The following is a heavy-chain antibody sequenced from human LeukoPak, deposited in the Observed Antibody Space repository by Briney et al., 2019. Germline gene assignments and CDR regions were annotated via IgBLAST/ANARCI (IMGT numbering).Heavy chain of an antibody. CDR3: ARGKYYYDSSGYLDY. CDR1: GYTFTGYC. Sequence: ASVKVSCKASGYTFTGYCMHWVRQAPREGLEWMGWINPNSGGTNYAQKFQGRVTMTRDTSISTAYMELSRLRSDDTAVYYCARGKYYYDSSGYLDYWGQGTLVTVSS. V-gene: IGHV1-2*02. D-gene: IGHD3-22*01. J-gene: IGHJ4*02. CDR2: INPNSGGT.